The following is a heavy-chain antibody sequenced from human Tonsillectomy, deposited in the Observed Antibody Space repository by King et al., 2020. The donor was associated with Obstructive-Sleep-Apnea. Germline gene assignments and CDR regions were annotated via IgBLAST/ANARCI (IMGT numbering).Heavy chain of an antibody. CDR3: ARHIARFIDY. J-gene: IGHJ4*02. CDR2: IYYSGST. Sequence: VQLQESGPGLVKPSETLSLTCTVSGGSISSYYWSWIRQPPGKGLEWIGYIYYSGSTNYNPSLKSRVTISVDTSKNQFSLKLSSVTAADTAVYYCARHIARFIDYWGQGTLVTVSS. CDR1: GGSISSYY. V-gene: IGHV4-59*08. D-gene: IGHD2-21*01.